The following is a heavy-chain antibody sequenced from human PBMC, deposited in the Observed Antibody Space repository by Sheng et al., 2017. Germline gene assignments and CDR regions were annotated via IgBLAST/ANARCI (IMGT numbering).Heavy chain of an antibody. V-gene: IGHV3-23*01. Sequence: EVELLESGGGLVQPGGSLRLSCVASGFTFSNYAMTWVRQVPGKGLEWVSALSGHGRTTYYADSVRGRFTISRDNSKNTLFLQMNSLRAEDTAIYYCAKGRSSGRFPDIYWGQGDLVTVSS. CDR2: LSGHGRTT. D-gene: IGHD1-26*01. J-gene: IGHJ4*02. CDR1: GFTFSNYA. CDR3: AKGRSSGRFPDIY.